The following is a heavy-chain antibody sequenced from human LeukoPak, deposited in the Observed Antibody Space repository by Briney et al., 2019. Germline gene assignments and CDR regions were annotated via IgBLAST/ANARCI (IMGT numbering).Heavy chain of an antibody. V-gene: IGHV3-7*01. CDR3: ARDVCSGGSCYFDY. J-gene: IGHJ4*02. D-gene: IGHD2-15*01. CDR2: IKQDGSEK. CDR1: GFTFSGYW. Sequence: GGSLRLSCAASGFTFSGYWMSWVRQAPGKGLEWVANIKQDGSEKYYVDSVKGRFTISRDNAKNSLYLQMNSLRAEDTAVYYCARDVCSGGSCYFDYWGQGTLVTVSS.